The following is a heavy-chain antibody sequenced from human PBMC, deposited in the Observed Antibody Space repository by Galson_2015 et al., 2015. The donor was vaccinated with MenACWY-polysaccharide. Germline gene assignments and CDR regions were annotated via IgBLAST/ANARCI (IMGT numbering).Heavy chain of an antibody. V-gene: IGHV3-23*01. CDR2: ISGSGGST. CDR1: GFTFNYYA. J-gene: IGHJ5*02. D-gene: IGHD2-2*01. Sequence: SLRLSCAASGFTFNYYAMSWVRQAPGKGLEWVSGISGSGGSTYYADSVKGRFTISRDNSKNTLYLQMNSLRAEDTAVYYCAKGSSSRKWFYWFDPWGQGTLVTVSS. CDR3: AKGSSSRKWFYWFDP.